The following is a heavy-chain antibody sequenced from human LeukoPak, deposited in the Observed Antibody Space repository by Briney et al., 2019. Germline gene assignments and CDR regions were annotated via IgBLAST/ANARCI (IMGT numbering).Heavy chain of an antibody. J-gene: IGHJ4*02. CDR3: ARDKDVYFDY. CDR1: GGSFSGYY. V-gene: IGHV4-34*01. CDR2: INHVGST. Sequence: SETLSLTCAVFGGSFSGYYWGWIRQPPGKGLEWIGEINHVGSTNYNPSLKSRVTISLDTSKNQFSLNLSSVTAADTAVYYCARDKDVYFDYWGQGTLVTVSS.